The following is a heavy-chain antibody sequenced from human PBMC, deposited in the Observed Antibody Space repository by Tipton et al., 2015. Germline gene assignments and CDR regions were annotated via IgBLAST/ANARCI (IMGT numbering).Heavy chain of an antibody. CDR1: GYSISSGYY. V-gene: IGHV4-38-2*02. J-gene: IGHJ2*01. D-gene: IGHD3-22*01. Sequence: TLSLTCALSGYSISSGYYWGWIRQPPGKGLEWIGNIYDSGSTYYNPSLESRVTISVDTSKNQFSLKLSSVTAADTAVYYCARDAGRYYDSSGLSWYFDLWGRGTLVTVSS. CDR2: IYDSGST. CDR3: ARDAGRYYDSSGLSWYFDL.